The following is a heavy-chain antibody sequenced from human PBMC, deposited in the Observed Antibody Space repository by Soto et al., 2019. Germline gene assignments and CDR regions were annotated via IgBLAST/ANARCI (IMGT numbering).Heavy chain of an antibody. CDR3: ARGCSCTSCPPAELYYYYYYYMDV. V-gene: IGHV3-33*01. J-gene: IGHJ6*03. D-gene: IGHD2-2*01. CDR1: GFSVSSYG. CDR2: IWYDGSNK. Sequence: GWSPRLSCAASGFSVSSYGMAWSLQAPSKGQEWVAVIWYDGSNKYYADPVKGRFTISRDNSKNSLYLQMNSLRAEDTAVYYCARGCSCTSCPPAELYYYYYYYMDVWGKGTTVTVSS.